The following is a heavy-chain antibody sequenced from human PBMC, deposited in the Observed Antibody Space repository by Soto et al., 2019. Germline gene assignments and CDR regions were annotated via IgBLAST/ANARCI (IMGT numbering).Heavy chain of an antibody. CDR2: ISSSGIT. CDR3: TKMGTSIWYMDYFDY. J-gene: IGHJ4*02. D-gene: IGHD3-3*02. CDR1: GINFLTYA. Sequence: DVQLLESGGGLVQPGGSLRFSCAAPGINFLTYAMAWVRQAPGKGLEWVSVISSSGITYYADSVKGRFTISRDISNSTLSLQMNSLRVEDTAVYYCTKMGTSIWYMDYFDYWGRGSLVTVSS. V-gene: IGHV3-23*01.